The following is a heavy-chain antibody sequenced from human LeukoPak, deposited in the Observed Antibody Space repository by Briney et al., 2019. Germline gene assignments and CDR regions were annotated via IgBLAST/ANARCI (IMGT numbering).Heavy chain of an antibody. J-gene: IGHJ5*02. CDR3: ARDLLYCSGGSCHNWFDP. V-gene: IGHV3-48*01. CDR1: GFSFSPYS. D-gene: IGHD2-15*01. Sequence: GGSLRLSCAASGFSFSPYSMNWVRQAPGKGLEWVSYISSSSSTIYYADSVKGRFTISRDTAKNSLYLQMNSLRAEDTAVYYCARDLLYCSGGSCHNWFDPWGQGTLVTVSS. CDR2: ISSSSSTI.